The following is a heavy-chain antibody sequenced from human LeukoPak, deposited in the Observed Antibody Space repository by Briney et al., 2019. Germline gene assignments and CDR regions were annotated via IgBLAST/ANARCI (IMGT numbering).Heavy chain of an antibody. CDR2: INSDGSII. Sequence: PGGSLRLSYAASGFTFSSYWMHWVRHAPGKGLVWVSRINSDGSIISYADSVKGRFTISRDNAKNTLYLQMNSLRAEDTAVYYCGRVFGDYGGNYGAFDIWGQGTMVTVSS. CDR3: GRVFGDYGGNYGAFDI. D-gene: IGHD4-23*01. V-gene: IGHV3-74*01. CDR1: GFTFSSYW. J-gene: IGHJ3*02.